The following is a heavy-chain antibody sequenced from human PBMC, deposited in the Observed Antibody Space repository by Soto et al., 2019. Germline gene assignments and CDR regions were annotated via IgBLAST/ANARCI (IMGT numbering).Heavy chain of an antibody. D-gene: IGHD3-16*02. Sequence: QVQLQQWGAGLLKPSETLSLTCAVYGGSFSGYYWSWIRQPPGKGLEWIGEINHSGSTNYNPSLKSRVTISVDPSKNQFSLKLSSVTAADTAVYYCAKCSVYMIRLISGGAKEYFQHWGQGTLVTVSS. CDR3: AKCSVYMIRLISGGAKEYFQH. CDR1: GGSFSGYY. V-gene: IGHV4-34*01. CDR2: INHSGST. J-gene: IGHJ1*01.